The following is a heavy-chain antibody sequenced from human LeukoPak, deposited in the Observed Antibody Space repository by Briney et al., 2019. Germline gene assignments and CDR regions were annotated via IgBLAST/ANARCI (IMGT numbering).Heavy chain of an antibody. CDR3: ARWYCSSNSCYHLDV. V-gene: IGHV4-59*01. D-gene: IGHD2-2*01. CDR1: GGSISSYY. Sequence: PSETLSLICTVSGGSISSYYWSWIRQPPGEGLEWIGYIYYSGSTNYIPSLKSRVTMSVDTSKNQLSLRLNSVTAADTAVYYCARWYCSSNSCYHLDVWGKGTTVTVSS. CDR2: IYYSGST. J-gene: IGHJ6*03.